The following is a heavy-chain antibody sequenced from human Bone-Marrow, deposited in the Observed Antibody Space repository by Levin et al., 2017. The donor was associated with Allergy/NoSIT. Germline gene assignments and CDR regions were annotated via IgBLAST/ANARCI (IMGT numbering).Heavy chain of an antibody. CDR1: GFTFSSYG. V-gene: IGHV3-30*18. CDR2: ISYDGSNK. D-gene: IGHD2-21*02. Sequence: SCAASGFTFSSYGMHWVRQAPGKGLEWVAVISYDGSNKYYADSVKGRFTISRDNSKNTLYLQMNSLRAEDTAVYYCAKDHIVVVTAIRGGLDYWGQGTLVTVSS. J-gene: IGHJ4*02. CDR3: AKDHIVVVTAIRGGLDY.